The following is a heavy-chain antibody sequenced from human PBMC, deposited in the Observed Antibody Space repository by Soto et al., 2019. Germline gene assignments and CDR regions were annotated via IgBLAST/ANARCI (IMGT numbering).Heavy chain of an antibody. CDR2: ISTTGDTT. J-gene: IGHJ6*02. D-gene: IGHD5-18*01. V-gene: IGHV3-23*01. CDR1: GFTCIGYA. CDR3: AKGSAYSYGFYGMAV. Sequence: PLRVSCGASGFTCIGYALRWVLQAPVKGLEWVSTISTTGDTTYYADSVKGRFTISRDTSKDTLFLRMNSLRAEDTAVYYCAKGSAYSYGFYGMAVWGQGTTVTV.